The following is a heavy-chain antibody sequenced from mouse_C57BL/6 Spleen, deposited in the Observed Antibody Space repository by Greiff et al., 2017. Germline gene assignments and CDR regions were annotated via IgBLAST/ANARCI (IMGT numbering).Heavy chain of an antibody. V-gene: IGHV5-16*01. J-gene: IGHJ2*01. CDR3: AREDGYYGYFDY. CDR2: INYDGSST. D-gene: IGHD2-3*01. Sequence: EVKVVESEGGLVQPGSSMKLSCTASGFTFSDYYMAWVRQVPEKGLEWVANINYDGSSTYYLDSLKSRFIISRDNAKNILYLQMSSLKSEDTATYYCAREDGYYGYFDYWGQGTTLTVSS. CDR1: GFTFSDYY.